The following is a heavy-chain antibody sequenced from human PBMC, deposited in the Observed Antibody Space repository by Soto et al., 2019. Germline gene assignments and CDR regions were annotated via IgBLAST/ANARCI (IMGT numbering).Heavy chain of an antibody. J-gene: IGHJ3*02. CDR3: ARRGYSSARPDDAFDI. CDR1: GGSISGTTY. D-gene: IGHD6-19*01. CDR2: IYHTGST. Sequence: QLQLQESGPGLVKPSETLSLTCTVSGGSISGTTYWGWIRQSPGKGLEWIGSIYHTGSTYYSPSLKSRVTIPIDTSKSQCYLKPTTVTATDTAVHYCARRGYSSARPDDAFDIWGQGRLVTVS. V-gene: IGHV4-39*01.